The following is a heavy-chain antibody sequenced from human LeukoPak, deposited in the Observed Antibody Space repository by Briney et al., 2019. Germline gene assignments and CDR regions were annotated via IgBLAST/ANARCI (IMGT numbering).Heavy chain of an antibody. CDR2: INHSGST. CDR3: AALSSGYYYPNSWFDP. Sequence: SETLSLTCTVSGGSISSNIYYWAWMRQPPGTGLEWIGEINHSGSTNYNPSLKSRVTISVDTSENQFSLKLSSVTAADTAVYYCAALSSGYYYPNSWFDPWGQGTLVTVSS. V-gene: IGHV4-39*07. J-gene: IGHJ5*02. CDR1: GGSISSNIYY. D-gene: IGHD3-22*01.